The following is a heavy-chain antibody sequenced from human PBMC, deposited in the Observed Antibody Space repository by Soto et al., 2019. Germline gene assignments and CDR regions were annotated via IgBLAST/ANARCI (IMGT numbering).Heavy chain of an antibody. V-gene: IGHV5-51*01. D-gene: IGHD3-22*01. CDR3: ARPETAGKIHYDSSGYFAFFDY. CDR2: IYPGDSDT. J-gene: IGHJ4*02. Sequence: GESLKISCKGSGYSFTSYWIGWVRQMPGKGLEWMGIIYPGDSDTRYSPSFQGQVTISADKSISTAYLQWSSLKASDTAMYYCARPETAGKIHYDSSGYFAFFDYWGQGTLVTVSS. CDR1: GYSFTSYW.